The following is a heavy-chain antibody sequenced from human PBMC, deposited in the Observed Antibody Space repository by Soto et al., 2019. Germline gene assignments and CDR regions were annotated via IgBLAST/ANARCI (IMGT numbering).Heavy chain of an antibody. CDR3: AREIVTAGGNNYFDP. J-gene: IGHJ5*02. D-gene: IGHD2-21*02. Sequence: SETLSLTCGVSGGTVASSHWWSWFRQSPGRGLEWIGNVYHTGDTNFNPSLQSRVTFSVDKSNNQFSLRLTSVTAADTAVYFCAREIVTAGGNNYFDPWGPGTLVTV. CDR2: VYHTGDT. V-gene: IGHV4-4*02. CDR1: GGTVASSHW.